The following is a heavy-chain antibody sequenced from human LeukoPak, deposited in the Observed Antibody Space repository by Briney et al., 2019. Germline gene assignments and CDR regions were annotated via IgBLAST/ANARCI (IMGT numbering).Heavy chain of an antibody. CDR1: GFTFSSYS. CDR2: ISSSSSYI. Sequence: GGSLRLSCAASGFTFSSYSMNWVRQAPGKGLEWVSSISSSSSYIYYADSVKGRFTISRDNAKNSLYLQMNSLRAEDTAVYYCARAEILHYYDSSGSLYYFDYWGQGTLVTVSS. V-gene: IGHV3-21*01. CDR3: ARAEILHYYDSSGSLYYFDY. D-gene: IGHD3-22*01. J-gene: IGHJ4*02.